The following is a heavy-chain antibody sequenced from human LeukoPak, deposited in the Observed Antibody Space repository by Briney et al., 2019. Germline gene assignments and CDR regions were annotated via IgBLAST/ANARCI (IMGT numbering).Heavy chain of an antibody. Sequence: SGPTLVEPTQTLTLTCTFSGSALTTYEVGVGWIRQSPGKALEWLALIYWDNDRRYSPSLQSRVTTAKDTSRNQVVLTMTNMDPVDTATYYCAHRLNGYDCNGGYFDYWGQGILVTVSS. CDR1: GSALTTYEVG. J-gene: IGHJ4*02. D-gene: IGHD2-2*03. V-gene: IGHV2-5*02. CDR3: AHRLNGYDCNGGYFDY. CDR2: IYWDNDR.